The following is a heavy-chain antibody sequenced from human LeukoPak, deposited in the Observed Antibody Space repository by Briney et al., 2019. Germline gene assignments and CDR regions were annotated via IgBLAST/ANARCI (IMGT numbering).Heavy chain of an antibody. Sequence: SETLSLTCAVYGGSFSGYYWSWIRQPPGKGLEWIGYIYHSGSTYYNPSLKSRVTISVDRSKNQFSLKLSSVTAADTAVYYCARAIGDDYGDYFDYWGQGTLVTVSS. V-gene: IGHV4-30-2*01. CDR3: ARAIGDDYGDYFDY. CDR2: IYHSGST. J-gene: IGHJ4*02. D-gene: IGHD4-17*01. CDR1: GGSFSGYY.